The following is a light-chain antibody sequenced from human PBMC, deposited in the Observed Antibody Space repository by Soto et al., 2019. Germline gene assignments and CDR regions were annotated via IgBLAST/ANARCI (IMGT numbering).Light chain of an antibody. CDR2: GAS. Sequence: EIVLTQSPGTLSLSLGERATLSCRASQSVSSNYLAWYQQKPGQAPRLLIYGASSRATGIPDRFSGSGCGTDFTLTISRLEPEDFAVYYCQQYGSSPRTFGQGTKVDI. CDR1: QSVSSNY. CDR3: QQYGSSPRT. V-gene: IGKV3-20*01. J-gene: IGKJ1*01.